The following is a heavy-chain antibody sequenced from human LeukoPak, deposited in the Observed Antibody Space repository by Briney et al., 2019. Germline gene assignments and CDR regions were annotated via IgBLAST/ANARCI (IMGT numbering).Heavy chain of an antibody. Sequence: GGSLRLSCAASGFTFSSYAMSWVRQAPGKGLEWVSGISDGGGSTYYADSVKGRFTICRDNSKNTLYLQMNSLRAEDTAVYYCAKVRYYDSSGYSNWGQGTLVTVSS. CDR3: AKVRYYDSSGYSN. J-gene: IGHJ4*02. CDR1: GFTFSSYA. CDR2: ISDGGGST. D-gene: IGHD3-22*01. V-gene: IGHV3-23*01.